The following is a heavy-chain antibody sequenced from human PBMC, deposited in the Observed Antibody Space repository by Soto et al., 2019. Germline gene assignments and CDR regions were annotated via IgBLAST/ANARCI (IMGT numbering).Heavy chain of an antibody. Sequence: SETLSLTCTVSGGSVSSGSYYWSWIRQPPGKGLEWIGYIYYSGSTNYNPSLKSRVTISVDTSKNQFSLKLSSVTAADTAVYYCARAPDYYDSSGPFDYWGQGTLVTVSP. CDR3: ARAPDYYDSSGPFDY. CDR2: IYYSGST. V-gene: IGHV4-61*01. J-gene: IGHJ4*02. D-gene: IGHD3-22*01. CDR1: GGSVSSGSYY.